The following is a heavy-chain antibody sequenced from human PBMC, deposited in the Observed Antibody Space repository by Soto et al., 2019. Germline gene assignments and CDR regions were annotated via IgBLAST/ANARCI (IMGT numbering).Heavy chain of an antibody. CDR1: GFTFSSYA. Sequence: GESLKISCAASGFTFSSYAMSWVRQAPGKGLEWVSAISGSGGSTYYADSVKGRFTISRDNSKNTLYLQMNSLRAEDTAVYYCAKDAGVRQLVGFRFDPWGQGTLVTVSS. D-gene: IGHD6-6*01. CDR3: AKDAGVRQLVGFRFDP. V-gene: IGHV3-23*01. J-gene: IGHJ5*02. CDR2: ISGSGGST.